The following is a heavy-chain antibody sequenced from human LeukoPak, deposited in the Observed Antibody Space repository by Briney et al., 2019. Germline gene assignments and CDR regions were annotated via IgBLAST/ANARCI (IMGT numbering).Heavy chain of an antibody. CDR2: TYYRSKWHS. J-gene: IGHJ5*02. Sequence: SQTLSLTCAISGDSVSSNSAAWNWIRQSPSRGLEWLGRTYYRSKWHSDYAASVRSRITINPDTSKNQFSLQLNSVTPEDTAVYYCAYYGDPPYNWFDPWGQGILVTVSS. V-gene: IGHV6-1*01. CDR1: GDSVSSNSAA. CDR3: AYYGDPPYNWFDP. D-gene: IGHD3-10*01.